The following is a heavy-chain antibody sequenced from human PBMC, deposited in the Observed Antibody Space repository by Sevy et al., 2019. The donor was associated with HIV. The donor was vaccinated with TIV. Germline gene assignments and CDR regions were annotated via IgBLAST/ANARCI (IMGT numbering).Heavy chain of an antibody. CDR3: ARGLGAGDYYDSSGYYSDDAFDI. Sequence: GGSLRLSCAASGFTVSSNYMSWVRQAPGKGLEWVSVIYSGGSTYYADPVKGRFTISRDNSKNTLYLQMNSLRAEDTAVYYCARGLGAGDYYDSSGYYSDDAFDIWGQGTMVTV. CDR1: GFTVSSNY. J-gene: IGHJ3*02. V-gene: IGHV3-53*01. CDR2: IYSGGST. D-gene: IGHD3-22*01.